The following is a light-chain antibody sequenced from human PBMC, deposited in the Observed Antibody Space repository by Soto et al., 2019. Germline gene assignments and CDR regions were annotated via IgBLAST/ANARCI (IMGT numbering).Light chain of an antibody. CDR1: GSDVGGYDY. J-gene: IGLJ1*01. CDR3: CSYAGRYV. V-gene: IGLV2-11*01. Sequence: QSALTQPRSVSGSPGQSVTISCTGTGSDVGGYDYVSWYQQHPGKAPKLMIYDVNKRPSGVPDRFSGSESGNTASLTISGLQTEDEADYYCCSYAGRYVFGSGTKLTVL. CDR2: DVN.